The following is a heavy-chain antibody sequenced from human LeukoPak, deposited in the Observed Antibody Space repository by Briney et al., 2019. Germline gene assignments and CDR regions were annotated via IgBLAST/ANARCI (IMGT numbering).Heavy chain of an antibody. Sequence: PGGSLRLSCAAPGFTVGVNYMSWVRQAPGKGLEWVSVIYSGGGTRFADSVKGRFTISRDNSKNTLYLQMNSLRAEDTAVYYCAREWLEVYGMDVWGQGTTVTVSS. CDR1: GFTVGVNY. D-gene: IGHD3-22*01. CDR2: IYSGGGT. J-gene: IGHJ6*02. CDR3: AREWLEVYGMDV. V-gene: IGHV3-66*01.